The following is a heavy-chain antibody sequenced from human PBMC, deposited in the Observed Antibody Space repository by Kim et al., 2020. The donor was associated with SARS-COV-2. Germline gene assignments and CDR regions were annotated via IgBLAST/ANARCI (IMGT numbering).Heavy chain of an antibody. J-gene: IGHJ4*02. V-gene: IGHV3-9*01. CDR1: GFTFNDYA. CDR2: VSWNSDTI. Sequence: GGSLRLSCAASGFTFNDYAMHWVRQAPGKGLEWVSRVSWNSDTIAYTDSVKGRFTISRDNAKNSLYLQMNSLRPEDTALYYCAKDVGGVRGVMIDYWGQGTLVTVSS. CDR3: AKDVGGVRGVMIDY. D-gene: IGHD3-10*01.